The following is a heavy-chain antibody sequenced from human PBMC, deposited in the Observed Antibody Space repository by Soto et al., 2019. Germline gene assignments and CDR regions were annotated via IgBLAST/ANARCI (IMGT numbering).Heavy chain of an antibody. J-gene: IGHJ6*02. D-gene: IGHD3-16*01. CDR2: ISGSGGNT. CDR1: GFTFSPYA. CDR3: AKGLRRLLRTQYYYGLDV. V-gene: IGHV3-23*01. Sequence: GGSLRLSCAASGFTFSPYAMTWVRQSPGKGLEWVSSISGSGGNTNYADSVKGRFTVSRDNSKRTLSLQMNSLTEEDTAIYYCAKGLRRLLRTQYYYGLDVWGRGTTVTVSS.